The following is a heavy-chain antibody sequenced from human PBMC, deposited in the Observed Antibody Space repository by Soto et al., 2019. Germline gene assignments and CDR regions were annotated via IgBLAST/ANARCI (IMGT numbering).Heavy chain of an antibody. J-gene: IGHJ5*02. Sequence: QVPLVQSGAEVKKPGSSVKVSCKASGGTFSSYAISWVRQAPGQGLEWMGGIIPIFGTANYAQKFKGRVTITADESTSTAYMELSSLRSEDTAVYCCARDRVGRRVWFDPWGQGTLVTVSS. CDR2: IIPIFGTA. V-gene: IGHV1-69*12. CDR1: GGTFSSYA. CDR3: ARDRVGRRVWFDP.